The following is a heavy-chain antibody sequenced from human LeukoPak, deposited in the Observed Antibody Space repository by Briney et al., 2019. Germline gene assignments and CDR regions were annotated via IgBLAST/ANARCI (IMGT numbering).Heavy chain of an antibody. CDR3: ARDTGSSSGGGSGMDV. Sequence: SETLSLTCAVSGYSISSGYYWGWIRPPPGKGLEWIGSIYHSGSTLYNPSLKRRVTISVDTSKTQFSLNLSSVTAADTAVYYCARDTGSSSGGGSGMDVWGKGTTVTVSS. D-gene: IGHD6-13*01. V-gene: IGHV4-38-2*02. CDR2: IYHSGST. J-gene: IGHJ6*04. CDR1: GYSISSGYY.